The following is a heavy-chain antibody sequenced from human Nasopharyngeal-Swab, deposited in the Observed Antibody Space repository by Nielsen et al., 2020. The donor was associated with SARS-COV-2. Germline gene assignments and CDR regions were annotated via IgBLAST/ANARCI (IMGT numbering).Heavy chain of an antibody. CDR1: GFTFSSYA. CDR2: IGGSGVKI. D-gene: IGHD7-27*01. Sequence: GESLKISCAASGFTFSSYAMHWVRQAPGKGLECVSGIGGSGVKIYYAESVKGRFTISRDNSKNTLYLQMNSLRAEDTAVYYCAREYGTNWQHHFDYWGQGIPVTVSS. V-gene: IGHV3-23*01. CDR3: AREYGTNWQHHFDY. J-gene: IGHJ4*02.